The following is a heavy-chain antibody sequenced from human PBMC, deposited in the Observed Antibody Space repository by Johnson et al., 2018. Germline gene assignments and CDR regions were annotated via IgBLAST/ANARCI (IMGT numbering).Heavy chain of an antibody. V-gene: IGHV4-59*01. Sequence: QVQLQESGPGLVKPSETLSLTCTVSGGSISSYYWSWIRQPPGKGLEWIGYIYYSGSTNYNPSPKSRVTISVDTSKNQFSLKLSSVTAADTAVYYCARGRTTVTTWDYYYYYGMDVWGQGTTVTVSS. CDR3: ARGRTTVTTWDYYYYYGMDV. CDR2: IYYSGST. J-gene: IGHJ6*02. CDR1: GGSISSYY. D-gene: IGHD4-11*01.